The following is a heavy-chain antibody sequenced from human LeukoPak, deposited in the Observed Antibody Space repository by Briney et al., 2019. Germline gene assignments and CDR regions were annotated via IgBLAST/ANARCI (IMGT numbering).Heavy chain of an antibody. J-gene: IGHJ4*02. CDR2: ISGSGGST. CDR1: GFTVSSNY. CDR3: AKAPPVVPAAFFDY. D-gene: IGHD2-2*01. V-gene: IGHV3-23*01. Sequence: PGGSLRLSCAASGFTVSSNYMSWVRQAPGKGLEWVSAISGSGGSTYYADSVKGRFTISRDNSKNTLYLQMNSLRAEDTAVYYCAKAPPVVPAAFFDYWGQGTLVTVSS.